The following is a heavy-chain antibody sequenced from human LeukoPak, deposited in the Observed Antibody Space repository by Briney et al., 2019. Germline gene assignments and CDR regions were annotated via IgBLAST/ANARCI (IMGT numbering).Heavy chain of an antibody. J-gene: IGHJ4*02. CDR1: GGTFSSYA. V-gene: IGHV1-69*13. Sequence: ASVKVSCKASGGTFSSYAISWVRQAPGQGLEWMGGIIPIFGTANYAQKFQGRVTITADESTSTAYMELSSLRSEDTAVYYCAGDIAAAGFFDYWGQGTLVTVSS. CDR3: AGDIAAAGFFDY. CDR2: IIPIFGTA. D-gene: IGHD6-13*01.